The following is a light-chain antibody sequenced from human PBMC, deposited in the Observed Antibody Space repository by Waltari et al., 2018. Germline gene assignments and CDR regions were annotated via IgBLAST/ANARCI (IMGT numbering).Light chain of an antibody. CDR3: QSYDNSLRGSLL. Sequence: QSVLTQAPPVSGAPAQRVTISCPGGDSSIAAFGGYWYHHLPGRVPQLPTSANTNRPPPGRVPKLLIYENTKRPSGVPARFSGSKSGTSASLAIEGLQPEDEGDYYCQSYDNSLRGSLLFGGGTKVTV. J-gene: IGLJ3*02. CDR1: DSSIAAFG. V-gene: IGLV1-40*01. CDR2: ENT.